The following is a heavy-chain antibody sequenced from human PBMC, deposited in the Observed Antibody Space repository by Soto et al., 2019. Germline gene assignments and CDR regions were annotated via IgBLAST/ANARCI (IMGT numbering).Heavy chain of an antibody. J-gene: IGHJ1*01. CDR2: ITWNSGYI. V-gene: IGHV3-9*01. D-gene: IGHD6-13*01. CDR3: EQDIHGSSSSPIDF. Sequence: PGGSLRLSCAASGFTFDDYAMHWVRQAPGKGLEWVSYITWNSGYIGYADSVKGRFTISRDNANNSLYLQMNSLKTEDTAFYYCEQDIHGSSSSPIDFWGQGTLVTVSS. CDR1: GFTFDDYA.